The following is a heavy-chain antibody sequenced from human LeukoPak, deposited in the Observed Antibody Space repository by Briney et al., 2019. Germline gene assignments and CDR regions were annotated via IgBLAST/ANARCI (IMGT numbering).Heavy chain of an antibody. J-gene: IGHJ4*02. Sequence: PGGSLRLSCAASGFTVSSNYMSWVRQAPGKGLEWVSVIYSGGSTYYADSVKGRFTISRDNSKNTLYLQMNSLRAEDTAVYHCARDALIAAAGTGNYWGQGTLVTVSS. V-gene: IGHV3-66*02. CDR1: GFTVSSNY. CDR3: ARDALIAAAGTGNY. D-gene: IGHD6-13*01. CDR2: IYSGGST.